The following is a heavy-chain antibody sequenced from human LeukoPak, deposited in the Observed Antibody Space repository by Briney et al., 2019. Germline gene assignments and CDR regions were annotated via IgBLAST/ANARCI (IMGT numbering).Heavy chain of an antibody. CDR1: GGSIATYY. D-gene: IGHD3-10*01. CDR3: AREGVNYYGPGTFDY. V-gene: IGHV4-59*01. CDR2: IYYSGST. J-gene: IGHJ4*02. Sequence: SETLSLTCTVSGGSIATYYWSWIRQPPGKGLEWIGYIYYSGSTNYNPSLKSRVTISVDTSKNQFSLKLSSVTAADTAVYYCAREGVNYYGPGTFDYWGQGTLVTVSS.